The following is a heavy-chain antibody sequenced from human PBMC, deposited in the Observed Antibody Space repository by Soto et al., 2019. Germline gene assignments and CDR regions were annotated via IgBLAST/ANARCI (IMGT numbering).Heavy chain of an antibody. Sequence: ASVKVSCKASGYTFTNYGISWVRQAPGQGLEWMGWISGYNGNTKYAQKFQGRVTMTTDTPTNTAYMELGSLRSDDTAVYYCARDREYYYDSRGNYYYHYGMDVWGQGTTVTVSS. CDR1: GYTFTNYG. CDR2: ISGYNGNT. V-gene: IGHV1-18*04. J-gene: IGHJ6*02. D-gene: IGHD3-22*01. CDR3: ARDREYYYDSRGNYYYHYGMDV.